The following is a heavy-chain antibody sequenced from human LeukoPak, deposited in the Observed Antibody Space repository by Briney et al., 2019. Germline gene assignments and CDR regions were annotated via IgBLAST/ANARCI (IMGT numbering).Heavy chain of an antibody. Sequence: ASVKVSCKASGYTFTSYGISWVRQAPGQGLEWMGWISAYNGNTSYAQKLQGRVTMTTDTSTSTAYMELRSLRSDDTAVYYCARVVLLWFGELLSTAGAFDIWGQGTMVTVSS. CDR1: GYTFTSYG. V-gene: IGHV1-18*01. CDR3: ARVVLLWFGELLSTAGAFDI. J-gene: IGHJ3*02. CDR2: ISAYNGNT. D-gene: IGHD3-10*01.